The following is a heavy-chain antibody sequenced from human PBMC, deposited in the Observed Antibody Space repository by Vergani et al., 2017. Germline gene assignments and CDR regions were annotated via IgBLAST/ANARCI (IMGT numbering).Heavy chain of an antibody. CDR2: IKRDGTES. Sequence: EVHLVESGGGLVQPGGSLRLSCAASGFTFGGYYMAWIRLAPGKGLDWVASIKRDGTESFYVDSVKGRFTISRDNAKTTLYLQMNSLRDEDRGVYYCARISGGSAPYLHYWGQGTLVTVAS. CDR3: ARISGGSAPYLHY. J-gene: IGHJ1*01. D-gene: IGHD2-15*01. CDR1: GFTFGGYY. V-gene: IGHV3-7*01.